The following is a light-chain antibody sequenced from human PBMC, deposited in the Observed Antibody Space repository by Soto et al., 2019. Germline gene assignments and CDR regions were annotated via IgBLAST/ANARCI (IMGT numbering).Light chain of an antibody. V-gene: IGLV1-51*02. CDR2: ENN. Sequence: QSALTQPPSVSAAPGQTVTISCSGSSSNIGNSYLSWYQLFPETAPTHLIYENNNQPSAIAYRLSGAKTGTSATLGTTGLQTGDEAEYYCGTWDSSLSAAVFGGGTKLTVL. CDR3: GTWDSSLSAAV. J-gene: IGLJ2*01. CDR1: SSNIGNSY.